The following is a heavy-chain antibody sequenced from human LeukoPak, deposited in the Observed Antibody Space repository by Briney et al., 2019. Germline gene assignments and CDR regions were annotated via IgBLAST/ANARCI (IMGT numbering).Heavy chain of an antibody. CDR3: ARYQYSTSIDY. CDR1: GFIFSDYW. CDR2: IKQDGSEK. D-gene: IGHD6-6*01. V-gene: IGHV3-7*01. J-gene: IGHJ4*02. Sequence: PGGSLRLSCAASGFIFSDYWMSWVRQAPGKGLQWVANIKQDGSEKYYVDSVKGRFTISRDNAKNSLYLQMNSLRAEDTAVYYCARYQYSTSIDYWGQGTLVTVSS.